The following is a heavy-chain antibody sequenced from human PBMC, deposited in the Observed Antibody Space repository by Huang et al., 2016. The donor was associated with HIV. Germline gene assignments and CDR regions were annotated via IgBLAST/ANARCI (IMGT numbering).Heavy chain of an antibody. CDR3: ARRYNSRRDY. D-gene: IGHD3-22*01. V-gene: IGHV4-34*02. Sequence: QVQLEQWGAGLLKASETLSLTCAVYGGSFSGYYWNWLRQAPGKGLEWVGEINHRGNTNYNPSLKGRVNMSVDTSKSQFSLYLTSLSAADTGTYFCARRYNSRRDYWGRGTLVTVHS. CDR1: GGSFSGYY. CDR2: INHRGNT. J-gene: IGHJ4*02.